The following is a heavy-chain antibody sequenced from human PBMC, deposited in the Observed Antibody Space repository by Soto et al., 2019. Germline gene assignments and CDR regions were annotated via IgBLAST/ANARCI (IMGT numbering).Heavy chain of an antibody. V-gene: IGHV3-23*01. Sequence: PGGSLRLSCAASGFTFSSYAMSWVRQAPGKGLEWVSAISGSGGSTYYADSVKGRFTISRDNSKNTLYLQMDSLRAEDTAVYYCAKIAAAGTRYPHFDYWGQGTLVTVSS. CDR2: ISGSGGST. CDR3: AKIAAAGTRYPHFDY. J-gene: IGHJ4*02. CDR1: GFTFSSYA. D-gene: IGHD6-13*01.